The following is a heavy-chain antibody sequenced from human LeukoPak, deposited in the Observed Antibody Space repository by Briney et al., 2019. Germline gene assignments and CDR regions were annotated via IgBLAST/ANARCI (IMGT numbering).Heavy chain of an antibody. CDR3: ARGQSAYDSSGYYYGN. CDR1: GGSISSYY. Sequence: PSETLSLTCTVSGGSISSYYWSWIRQPPGKGLEWIGEINHSGSTNYNPSLKSRVTMSVDTSKNQFSLNLSSVTAADTAVYYCARGQSAYDSSGYYYGNWGQGTLVTVSS. J-gene: IGHJ4*02. CDR2: INHSGST. D-gene: IGHD3-22*01. V-gene: IGHV4-34*01.